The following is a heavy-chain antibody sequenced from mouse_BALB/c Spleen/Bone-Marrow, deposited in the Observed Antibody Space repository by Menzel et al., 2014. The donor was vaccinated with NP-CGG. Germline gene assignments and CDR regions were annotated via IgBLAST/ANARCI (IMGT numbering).Heavy chain of an antibody. CDR1: GYTFTSYW. D-gene: IGHD2-4*01. CDR2: INPSTGYT. J-gene: IGHJ3*01. CDR3: ARDDYDAFAY. V-gene: IGHV1-7*01. Sequence: VKLQESGAELAKPGASVKMSCKASGYTFTSYWMHWIKQRPGQGLEWIGYINPSTGYTEYNQTFKGEATLTAVKSSTTAYMQLSSLTSEDSAVYYCARDDYDAFAYWGQGTLVTVSA.